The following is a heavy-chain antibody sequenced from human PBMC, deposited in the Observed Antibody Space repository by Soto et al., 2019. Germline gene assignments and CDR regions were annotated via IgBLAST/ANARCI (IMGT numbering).Heavy chain of an antibody. J-gene: IGHJ4*02. CDR2: IYDSGST. V-gene: IGHV4-59*01. D-gene: IGHD6-13*01. Sequence: QVQLQESGPGLVKPSETLSLTCTVSGGSISSYYWSWIRQPPGKGLEWIGYIYDSGSTNYNPSLKSRVTISVDTSKNQFSLKLSSVTAADTAVYYCARVPRNAAAGILGDFDYWGQGTLVTVSS. CDR3: ARVPRNAAAGILGDFDY. CDR1: GGSISSYY.